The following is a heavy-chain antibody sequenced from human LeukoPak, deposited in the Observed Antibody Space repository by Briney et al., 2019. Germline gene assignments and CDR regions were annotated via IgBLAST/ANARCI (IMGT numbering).Heavy chain of an antibody. CDR3: ARDREVYYYDSSGL. Sequence: GGSLRLSCAASGFTFSDYYMSWIRQAPGKGLEWVSYISSSGSTIYYADSVKGRFTISRDNAKNSLYLQMNSLRAEDTAVYYCARDREVYYYDSSGLWGQGTLVTVSS. CDR2: ISSSGSTI. D-gene: IGHD3-22*01. CDR1: GFTFSDYY. V-gene: IGHV3-11*04. J-gene: IGHJ4*02.